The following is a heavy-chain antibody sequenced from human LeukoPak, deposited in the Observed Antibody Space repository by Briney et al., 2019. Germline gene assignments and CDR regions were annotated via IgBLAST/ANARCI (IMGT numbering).Heavy chain of an antibody. CDR3: AKAEANDYGGN. CDR1: GFTFSNYA. D-gene: IGHD4-23*01. Sequence: PGGSLRLSCAASGFTFSNYAMTWVRQAPGKGLEWVSVITGSGDGTYYADFVKGRFTISRDNSKNTLYLQMSSLRAEDTAVYYCAKAEANDYGGNWGQGTLVTVSS. J-gene: IGHJ4*02. V-gene: IGHV3-23*01. CDR2: ITGSGDGT.